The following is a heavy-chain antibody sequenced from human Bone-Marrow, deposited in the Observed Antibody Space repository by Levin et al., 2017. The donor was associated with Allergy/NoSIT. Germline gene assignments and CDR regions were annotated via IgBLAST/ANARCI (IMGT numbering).Heavy chain of an antibody. CDR1: GFIFSSHW. CDR2: IKQDGSEK. CDR3: VRDNSAFLLMWS. D-gene: IGHD3-3*01. J-gene: IGHJ5*02. V-gene: IGHV3-7*01. Sequence: GGSLRLSCATSGFIFSSHWMTWVRQAPGKGLEWVANIKQDGSEKNYLDSVKGRFTVSRDNAKNALYLQMNSLRAEDTAMYYCVRDNSAFLLMWSWGQGTLVTVSS.